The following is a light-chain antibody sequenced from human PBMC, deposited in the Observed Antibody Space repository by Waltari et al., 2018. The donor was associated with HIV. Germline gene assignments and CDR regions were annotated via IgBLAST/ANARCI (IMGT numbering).Light chain of an antibody. CDR2: EVN. J-gene: IGLJ3*02. CDR3: TSYAGSNNLVV. Sequence: QSALTQPPAASGSPGQSVTISCTGTSNDIGPYNYVSRYQQHPDRVPRLIIYEVNKRPAGVPDRFSGSKSGNTASLTVSGLQAEDEADYYCTSYAGSNNLVVFGGGTKLTVL. CDR1: SNDIGPYNY. V-gene: IGLV2-8*01.